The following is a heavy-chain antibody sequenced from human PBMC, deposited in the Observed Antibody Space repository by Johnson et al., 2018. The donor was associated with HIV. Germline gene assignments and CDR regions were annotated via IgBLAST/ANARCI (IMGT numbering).Heavy chain of an antibody. Sequence: VQLVESGGGLVQPGRSLRLSCAASGFTFDDYAMHWVRQAPGKGLEWVSGISWNSDDIGYADSVTGRFSISRDNRKNSLYLQMNSLRAEDTAVYYCAREVHIVVVSSFRWAFDIWGQGTMVTVSS. V-gene: IGHV3-9*01. CDR3: AREVHIVVVSSFRWAFDI. J-gene: IGHJ3*02. CDR1: GFTFDDYA. D-gene: IGHD2-21*01. CDR2: ISWNSDDI.